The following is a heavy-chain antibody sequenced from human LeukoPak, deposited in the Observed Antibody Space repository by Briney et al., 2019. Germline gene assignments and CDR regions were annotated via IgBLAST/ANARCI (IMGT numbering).Heavy chain of an antibody. J-gene: IGHJ4*02. CDR3: TTERGSGNPNNAASERGYDT. CDR1: GFIVTSDY. CDR2: IYSGGNT. V-gene: IGHV3-66*01. Sequence: GGSLRLSCAASGFIVTSDYMTWVRQAPAKGLDWVSVIYSGGNTYYTDSVKGRFTISRDSFKNTLYLQMNNLRAEDTAVYYCTTERGSGNPNNAASERGYDTWGQGTPVTVSS. D-gene: IGHD3-3*01.